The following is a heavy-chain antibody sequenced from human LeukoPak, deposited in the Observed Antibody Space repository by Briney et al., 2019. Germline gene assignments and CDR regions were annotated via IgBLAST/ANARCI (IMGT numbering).Heavy chain of an antibody. J-gene: IGHJ4*02. Sequence: PGGSLRLSCAASGFTFSSYSMNWVRQAPGKGLEWVSSISSSSSYIYYADSVKGRFTISRDNAKNSPYLQMNSLRAEDTAVYYCASQWGIAARDYWGQGTLVTVSS. CDR3: ASQWGIAARDY. CDR1: GFTFSSYS. D-gene: IGHD6-13*01. V-gene: IGHV3-21*01. CDR2: ISSSSSYI.